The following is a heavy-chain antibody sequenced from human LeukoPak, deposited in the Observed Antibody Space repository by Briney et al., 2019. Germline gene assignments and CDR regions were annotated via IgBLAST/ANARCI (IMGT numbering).Heavy chain of an antibody. D-gene: IGHD3-10*01. CDR1: GYTFTSYM. CDR3: ATDRKMSGPAP. CDR2: ITPANGHT. Sequence: ASVKVSCKTSGYTFTSYMIHWVRQAPGQGLEWMGWITPANGHTKYSQKFQGRLTFTRDTSASTACMELSSLRSEDTSVYYCATDRKMSGPAPWGKEPLVSVPS. V-gene: IGHV1-3*01. J-gene: IGHJ5*02.